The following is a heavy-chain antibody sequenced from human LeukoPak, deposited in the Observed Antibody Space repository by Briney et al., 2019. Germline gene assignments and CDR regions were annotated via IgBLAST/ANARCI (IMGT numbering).Heavy chain of an antibody. D-gene: IGHD2-2*01. CDR2: IDYSWST. Sequence: PSETLSLTCTVSGGSISSYYWSWIRQPPRKGLEWIGYIDYSWSTNYNPSLKSRVTISVGTSNNQFSLKLTSVTAADTAVYYCARRRTTGLSGYMDVWGKGTTVTVSS. V-gene: IGHV4-59*08. CDR1: GGSISSYY. J-gene: IGHJ6*03. CDR3: ARRRTTGLSGYMDV.